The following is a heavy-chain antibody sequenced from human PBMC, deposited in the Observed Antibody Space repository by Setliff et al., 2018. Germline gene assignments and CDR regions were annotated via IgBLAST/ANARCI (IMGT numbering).Heavy chain of an antibody. CDR1: GFTFSGYS. CDR3: ARHSYGPHDYYYYYMDV. Sequence: GSLRLSCVASGFTFSGYSMNWVRQAPGKGLEWVSYISVSSYYINYADSVKGRFTISRDNAENSLHLQMNNLRAEDTAVYYCARHSYGPHDYYYYYMDVWGKGTAVTVSS. D-gene: IGHD5-18*01. CDR2: ISVSSYYI. V-gene: IGHV3-21*05. J-gene: IGHJ6*03.